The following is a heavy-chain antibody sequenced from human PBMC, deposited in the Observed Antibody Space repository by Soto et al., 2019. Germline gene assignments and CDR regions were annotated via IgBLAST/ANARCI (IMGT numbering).Heavy chain of an antibody. D-gene: IGHD3-10*02. CDR2: IFSDHEK. CDR3: ARFVRRVLVFTSDS. V-gene: IGHV2-26*01. J-gene: IGHJ4*02. CDR1: GFSLTDPTMG. Sequence: QVTLTESGPVLLRPTETLTLTCTVSGFSLTDPTMGVSWIRQAPGKALEWLVHIFSDHEKSYRASLQSRLSISNNLTTTPVVLIMTEMGTIDPATYYCARFVRRVLVFTSDSWGQGTQVTVSS.